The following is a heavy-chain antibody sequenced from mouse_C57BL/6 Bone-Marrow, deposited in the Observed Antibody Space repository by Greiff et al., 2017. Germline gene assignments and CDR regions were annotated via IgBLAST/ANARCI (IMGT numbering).Heavy chain of an antibody. J-gene: IGHJ1*03. Sequence: QVQLQQSGPELVKPGASVKLSCKASGYTFTSYDINWVKQRPGQGLEWIGWIFPRDGSTKYNEKFKGKATLTVDPSSSTAYMELNRLTPEDSAVYFCARLEFAGSSGDWYFDVWGTGTTVTVSS. CDR1: GYTFTSYD. D-gene: IGHD1-1*01. V-gene: IGHV1-85*01. CDR2: IFPRDGST. CDR3: ARLEFAGSSGDWYFDV.